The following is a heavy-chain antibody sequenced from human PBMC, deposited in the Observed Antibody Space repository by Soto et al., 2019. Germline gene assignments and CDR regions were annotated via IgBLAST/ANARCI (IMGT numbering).Heavy chain of an antibody. CDR3: ARLAYSSSKGAFDY. D-gene: IGHD6-6*01. J-gene: IGHJ4*02. V-gene: IGHV4-59*08. CDR1: GGSISSYY. CDR2: IYYSGST. Sequence: SETLSLTCTVSGGSISSYYWSWIRQPPGKGLEWIGYIYYSGSTNYNPSLKSRVTISVDTSKNQFSLKLSSVTAADTAVYYCARLAYSSSKGAFDYWGQGTLVTVSS.